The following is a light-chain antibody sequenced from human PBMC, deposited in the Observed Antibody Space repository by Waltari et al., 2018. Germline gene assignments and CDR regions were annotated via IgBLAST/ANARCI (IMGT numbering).Light chain of an antibody. Sequence: DIQMNQSPSSLSASVGDRVTITCQASQDISNYLNWYQQKPGKAPKLLIYDASNLETGVPSRFSGSGSGTDFTFTISSLQPEDIATYYCQQYDNLPPSLTFGGGTKVEIK. CDR1: QDISNY. CDR3: QQYDNLPPSLT. V-gene: IGKV1-33*01. CDR2: DAS. J-gene: IGKJ4*01.